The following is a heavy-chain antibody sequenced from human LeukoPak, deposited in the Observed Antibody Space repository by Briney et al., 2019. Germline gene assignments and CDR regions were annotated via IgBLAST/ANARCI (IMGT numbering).Heavy chain of an antibody. V-gene: IGHV1-2*02. J-gene: IGHJ6*02. CDR3: ARRAVYYYYGMDV. Sequence: ASVKVSCKASGYTFTGYYIHWVRQGPGPGLEWMGWINPNSGGANYAQKFQGRVTMARDTSISTAYMELTRLNSDDTAVYYCARRAVYYYYGMDVWGQGSTVTVSS. D-gene: IGHD6-25*01. CDR2: INPNSGGA. CDR1: GYTFTGYY.